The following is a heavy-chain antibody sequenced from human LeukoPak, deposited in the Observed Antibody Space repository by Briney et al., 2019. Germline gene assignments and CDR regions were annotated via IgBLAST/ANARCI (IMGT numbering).Heavy chain of an antibody. V-gene: IGHV3-23*01. CDR1: GFTFSSYA. Sequence: PGGSLRLSCAASGFTFSSYAMSWVRQAPVKGLEWVSAISGSGGSTYYADSVKGRFTISRDNSKNTLYLQMNSLRAEDTAVYYCAKDPAAYGDYWFDPWGQGTLVTVSS. J-gene: IGHJ5*02. D-gene: IGHD4-17*01. CDR3: AKDPAAYGDYWFDP. CDR2: ISGSGGST.